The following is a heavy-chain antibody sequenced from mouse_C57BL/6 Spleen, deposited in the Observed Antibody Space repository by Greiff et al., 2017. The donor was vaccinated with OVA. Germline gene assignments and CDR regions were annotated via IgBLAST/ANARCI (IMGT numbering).Heavy chain of an antibody. CDR2: IRLKSDNYAT. D-gene: IGHD1-1*01. V-gene: IGHV6-3*01. J-gene: IGHJ4*01. CDR1: GFTFSNYW. CDR3: TLTVVATDAMDY. Sequence: EVKLVESGGGLVQPGGSMKLSCVASGFTFSNYWMNWVRQSPEKGLEWVAQIRLKSDNYATHYAESVKGRFTISRDDSKSSVYLQMNNVTAEDTGIYYCTLTVVATDAMDYWGQGTSVTVSS.